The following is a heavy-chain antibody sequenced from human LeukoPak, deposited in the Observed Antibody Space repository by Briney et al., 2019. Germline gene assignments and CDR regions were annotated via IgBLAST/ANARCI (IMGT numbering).Heavy chain of an antibody. CDR3: AREGPAYCGGDCSDQHWFDP. CDR1: GGSFSGYY. D-gene: IGHD2-21*02. CDR2: INHSGST. J-gene: IGHJ5*02. V-gene: IGHV4-34*01. Sequence: SETLSLTCAVYGGSFSGYYWSWIRQPPGKGLEWIGEINHSGSTNYNPSLKSRVTISVDTSKNQFSLKLSSVTAADTAVYYCAREGPAYCGGDCSDQHWFDPWGQGTLVTVSS.